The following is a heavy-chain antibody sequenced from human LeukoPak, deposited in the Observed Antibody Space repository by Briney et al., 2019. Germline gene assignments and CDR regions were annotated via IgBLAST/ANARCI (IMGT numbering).Heavy chain of an antibody. Sequence: SETLSLTCAVYGGSFSGYYWSWIRQPPGKGLEWIGEIDHSGSTNYNPSLKSRVTISVDTSKNQFSLKLSSVTAADTAVHYCARGGPSYYYDSSGYYYLDYWGQGTLVTVSS. CDR2: IDHSGST. D-gene: IGHD3-22*01. CDR1: GGSFSGYY. CDR3: ARGGPSYYYDSSGYYYLDY. V-gene: IGHV4-34*01. J-gene: IGHJ4*02.